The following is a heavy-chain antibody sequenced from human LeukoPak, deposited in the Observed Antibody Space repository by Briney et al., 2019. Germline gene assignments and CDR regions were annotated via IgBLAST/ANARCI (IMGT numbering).Heavy chain of an antibody. Sequence: PGGSLRPSCAASGFTFSSYAMHWVRQAPGKGLEWVAVISYDGSNKYYADSVKGRFTISRDNSKNTLYLQMNSLRAEDTAVYYCARGGGVLYDSSGYYPPGNWGQGTLVTVSS. V-gene: IGHV3-30-3*01. D-gene: IGHD3-22*01. CDR1: GFTFSSYA. CDR2: ISYDGSNK. J-gene: IGHJ4*02. CDR3: ARGGGVLYDSSGYYPPGN.